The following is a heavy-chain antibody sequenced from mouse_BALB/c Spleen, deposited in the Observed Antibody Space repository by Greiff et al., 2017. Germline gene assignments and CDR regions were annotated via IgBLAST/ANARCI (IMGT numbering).Heavy chain of an antibody. CDR2: ISSGGSYT. D-gene: IGHD1-1*01. CDR1: GFTFSSYG. V-gene: IGHV5-6*01. J-gene: IGHJ4*01. Sequence: EVQVVESGGDLVKPGGSLKLSCAASGFTFSSYGMSWVRQTPDKRLEWVATISSGGSYTYYPDSVKGRFTISRDNAKNTLYLQMSSLKSEDTAMYYCARENYGSSYDYYAMDYWGQGTSVTVSS. CDR3: ARENYGSSYDYYAMDY.